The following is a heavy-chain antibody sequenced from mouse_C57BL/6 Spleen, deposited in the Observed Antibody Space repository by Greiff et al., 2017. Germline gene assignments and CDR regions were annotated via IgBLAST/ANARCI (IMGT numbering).Heavy chain of an antibody. CDR2: ISYDGSN. Sequence: EVQLQESGPGLVKPSQSLSLTCSVTGYSITSGYYWNWIRQFPGNKLEWMGYISYDGSNNYKPSLKNRISITRDTSKNQFFLKLNSVTTEDTATYCCARGDYDRVESYAMDYWGQGTSGTVSS. J-gene: IGHJ4*01. CDR3: ARGDYDRVESYAMDY. D-gene: IGHD2-4*01. V-gene: IGHV3-6*01. CDR1: GYSITSGYY.